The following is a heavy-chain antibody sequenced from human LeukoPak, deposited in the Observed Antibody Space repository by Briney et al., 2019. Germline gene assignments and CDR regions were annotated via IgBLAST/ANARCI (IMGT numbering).Heavy chain of an antibody. D-gene: IGHD3-9*01. CDR1: GYSFTSYD. Sequence: ASVKVSCKASGYSFTSYDINWVRQANGQGLEWKGYMNPNTGDTGVTQKFQGRVTMTRDPSINTAYMELTSLRSEDTAVYFCTRGGEILTHYKHIDYWGQGTLVTVSS. CDR2: MNPNTGDT. J-gene: IGHJ4*02. CDR3: TRGGEILTHYKHIDY. V-gene: IGHV1-8*01.